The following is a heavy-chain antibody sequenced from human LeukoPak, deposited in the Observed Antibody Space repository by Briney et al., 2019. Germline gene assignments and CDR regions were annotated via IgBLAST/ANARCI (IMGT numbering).Heavy chain of an antibody. CDR3: ARYSGAAAGSNYFDY. D-gene: IGHD6-13*01. J-gene: IGHJ4*02. V-gene: IGHV4-59*08. Sequence: PSETLSLTCTVSGGSISSYYWSWIRQPPGKGLEWIGYIYYSGSTNYNPSLKSRVTISVDTSKNQFSLKLSSVTAADTAVYYCARYSGAAAGSNYFDYWGQGTLVAVSS. CDR1: GGSISSYY. CDR2: IYYSGST.